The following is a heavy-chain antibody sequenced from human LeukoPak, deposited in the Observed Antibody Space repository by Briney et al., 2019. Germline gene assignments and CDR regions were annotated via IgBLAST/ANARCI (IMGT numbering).Heavy chain of an antibody. V-gene: IGHV4-34*01. J-gene: IGHJ4*02. CDR2: INHSGST. CDR1: GGSFSGYY. D-gene: IGHD3-10*01. CDR3: AVSLTMVRGVKENYFDY. Sequence: SETLSLTCAVYGGSFSGYYWSWIRQPPGKGLEWIGEINHSGSTNYSPSLKSRVTISVDTSKNQFSLKLSSVTAADTAVYYCAVSLTMVRGVKENYFDYWGQGTLVTVSS.